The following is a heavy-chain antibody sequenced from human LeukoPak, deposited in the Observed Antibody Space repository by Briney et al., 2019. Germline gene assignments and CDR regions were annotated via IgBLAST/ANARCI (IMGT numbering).Heavy chain of an antibody. CDR3: ARGIAAAGSDY. CDR2: IWYDGSNK. CDR1: GFTFSSYG. J-gene: IGHJ4*02. V-gene: IGHV3-33*01. D-gene: IGHD6-13*01. Sequence: GGSLRLSCAASGFTFSSYGMHWVRQAPGKGLEWVAVIWYDGSNKYYADSVKGRFTISRDNSKNTLYLQMNSLRAGDTAVYYCARGIAAAGSDYWGQGTLVTVSS.